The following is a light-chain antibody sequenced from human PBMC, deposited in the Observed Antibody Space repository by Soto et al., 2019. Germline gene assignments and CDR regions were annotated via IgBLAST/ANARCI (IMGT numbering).Light chain of an antibody. CDR3: QQYAASPIT. CDR1: QRLASGY. CDR2: GVS. Sequence: EIELTQSPGTLSLSPGERATLSCRTSQRLASGYLAWYQQKPGQAPRLLLYGVSTRATGIPDRFSGSGSGTDFTLAISRVEPEDFAVYFCQQYAASPITFGQGTRLEIK. J-gene: IGKJ5*01. V-gene: IGKV3-20*01.